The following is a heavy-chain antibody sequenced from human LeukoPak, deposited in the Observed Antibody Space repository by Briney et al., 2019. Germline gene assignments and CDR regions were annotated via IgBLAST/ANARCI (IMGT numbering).Heavy chain of an antibody. V-gene: IGHV1-2*02. CDR1: GYTFTGYY. J-gene: IGHJ4*02. CDR3: ARTGTSRAFDY. CDR2: INPDSGGI. Sequence: GASVKVSCKASGYTFTGYYMHWVRQAPGQGLEWMGWINPDSGGINYAQKFQGRVTMTRDTSVSTAYMELSGLRSDDTAVYYCARTGTSRAFDYWGQGTLVTVSS. D-gene: IGHD1-1*01.